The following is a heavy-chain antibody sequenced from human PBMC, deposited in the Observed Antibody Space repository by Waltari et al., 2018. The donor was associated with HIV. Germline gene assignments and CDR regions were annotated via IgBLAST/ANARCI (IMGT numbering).Heavy chain of an antibody. V-gene: IGHV5-51*01. Sequence: QRLQPGSEVHKPGESLNSPGNYAAITSYWIGCVRQMPGKGLEWMGIGYPRDSDTRYSPSFQGQVTISADKSITTAYLQWSSLKASDTAMYYCARLNYFRSGTYSPPYFDYWGQGTLVTVSS. J-gene: IGHJ4*02. D-gene: IGHD3-10*01. CDR3: ARLNYFRSGTYSPPYFDY. CDR1: AITSYW. CDR2: GYPRDSDT.